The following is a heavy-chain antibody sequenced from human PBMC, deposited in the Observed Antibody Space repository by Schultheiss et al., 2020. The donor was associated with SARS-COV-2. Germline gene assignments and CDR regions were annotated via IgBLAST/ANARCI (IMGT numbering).Heavy chain of an antibody. CDR2: ISSSSSTI. J-gene: IGHJ4*02. V-gene: IGHV3-48*04. CDR1: GFTFSSYS. Sequence: GGSLRLSCAASGFTFSSYSMNWVRQAPGKGLEWVSYISSSSSTIYYADSVKGRFTISRDNARNSLYLQMNSLRTEDTGMYYCTSVLHWGQGSLVTVSS. CDR3: TSVLH.